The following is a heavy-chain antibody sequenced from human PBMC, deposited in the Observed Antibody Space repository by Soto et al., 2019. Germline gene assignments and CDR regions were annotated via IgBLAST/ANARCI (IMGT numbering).Heavy chain of an antibody. D-gene: IGHD3-22*01. Sequence: QVQLVQSGAEVKKPGSSVKVSCKASGGTFSSYAISWVRQAPGQGLEWMGGIIPIFGTANYAQKFQGRVTITADESTSTAYMGLSSLRSEDTAVYYCARGGAYYDSSGYYYFQHWGQGTLVTVSS. CDR3: ARGGAYYDSSGYYYFQH. CDR2: IIPIFGTA. J-gene: IGHJ1*01. V-gene: IGHV1-69*01. CDR1: GGTFSSYA.